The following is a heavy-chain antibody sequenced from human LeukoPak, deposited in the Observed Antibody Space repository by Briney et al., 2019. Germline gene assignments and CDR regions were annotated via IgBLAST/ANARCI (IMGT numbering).Heavy chain of an antibody. J-gene: IGHJ4*02. CDR1: GFTFSSYS. D-gene: IGHD3-22*01. V-gene: IGHV3-30*02. CDR2: IRYDGSNK. CDR3: AKAFSVYYYDSRVLDY. Sequence: GGSLRLSCAASGFTFSSYSMNWVRQAPGKGLEWVAFIRYDGSNKYYADSVKGRFTISRDNSKNTLHLQMNRMRAEDTAVYYCAKAFSVYYYDSRVLDYWGQGTLVTVSS.